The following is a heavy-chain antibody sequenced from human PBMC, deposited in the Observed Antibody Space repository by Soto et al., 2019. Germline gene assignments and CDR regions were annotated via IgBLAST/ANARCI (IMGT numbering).Heavy chain of an antibody. CDR3: AREAADCDLAPGVDV. CDR2: ISYDGSNK. CDR1: GFTFSSYA. D-gene: IGHD2-21*02. V-gene: IGHV3-30-3*01. Sequence: QVQLVESGGGVVQPGRSLRLSCAASGFTFSSYAMHWVRQAPGKGLEWVAVISYDGSNKYYADSVKGRFTISRDNSXXSMYLQMNSLRAEDTAVYYWAREAADCDLAPGVDVWGQGTTVTISS. J-gene: IGHJ6*02.